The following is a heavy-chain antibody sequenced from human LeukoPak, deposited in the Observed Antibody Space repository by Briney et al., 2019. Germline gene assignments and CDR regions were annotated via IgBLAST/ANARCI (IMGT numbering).Heavy chain of an antibody. J-gene: IGHJ4*02. CDR2: INHSGRT. CDR1: GGSFSGYY. Sequence: SETLSLTCAVYGGSFSGYYWSWIRQPPGKGLEWIGEINHSGRTNYNPSLKSRVTISVDTSKNQFSLKLSSVTAADTAVYYCARIDYYDSSGSKQYWGQGTLVTVSS. V-gene: IGHV4-34*01. D-gene: IGHD3-22*01. CDR3: ARIDYYDSSGSKQY.